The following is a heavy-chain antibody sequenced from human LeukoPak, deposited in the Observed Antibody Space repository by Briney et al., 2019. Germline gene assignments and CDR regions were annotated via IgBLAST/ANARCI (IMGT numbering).Heavy chain of an antibody. CDR3: AKDVPMATVTDAFDI. J-gene: IGHJ3*02. V-gene: IGHV3-23*01. Sequence: GGSLRLSCAASGFTFSSYAMSWVRQAPGKGLEWVSTISGSGGTTCYADSVKGRFTISRDNSKNTLYLRMNSLRAEDTAVYYCAKDVPMATVTDAFDIWGQGTMVTVSS. CDR2: ISGSGGTT. CDR1: GFTFSSYA. D-gene: IGHD5-12*01.